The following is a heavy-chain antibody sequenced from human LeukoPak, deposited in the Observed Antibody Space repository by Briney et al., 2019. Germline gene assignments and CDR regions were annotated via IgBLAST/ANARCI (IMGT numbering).Heavy chain of an antibody. J-gene: IGHJ4*02. CDR2: VSCSGTT. CDR3: ARTSCGGDCYSGFDY. V-gene: IGHV4-59*01. D-gene: IGHD2-21*02. CDR1: GGSISSYY. Sequence: SETLSLTCTISGGSISSYYWSWIRQPPGKGLEWIGYVSCSGTTNYNPSLKSRVTISVDTSKNQFSLKLSSVTAADTAVYYCARTSCGGDCYSGFDYWGQGTLVTVSS.